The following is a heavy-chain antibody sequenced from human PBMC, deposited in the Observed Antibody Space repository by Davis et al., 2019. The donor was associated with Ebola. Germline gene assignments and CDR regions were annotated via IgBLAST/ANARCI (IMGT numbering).Heavy chain of an antibody. CDR3: ARALGLRSGMDV. D-gene: IGHD1-7*01. Sequence: GSLRLSCTVSNDSIFNYYWNWIRQPPGKGLEWVGYIHDGSANYHPSLKSRVTISVDTSKNQFSLKLTSVTAADTAVYYCARALGLRSGMDVWGQGTTVAVSS. CDR2: IHDGSA. V-gene: IGHV4-4*09. J-gene: IGHJ6*02. CDR1: NDSIFNYY.